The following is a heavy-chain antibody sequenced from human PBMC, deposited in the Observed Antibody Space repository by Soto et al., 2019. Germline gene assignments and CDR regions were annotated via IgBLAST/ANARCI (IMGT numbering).Heavy chain of an antibody. D-gene: IGHD3-22*01. CDR2: LYYGRSA. V-gene: IGHV4-59*01. CDR1: GDSISSYY. Sequence: QVQLQESGPGLVKPSETLSLTCAVSGDSISSYYCMWIRQPPGKGLESIGYLYYGRSANYNPSLRSRVTLSVDTSTNQCSLTLSSMAAADTAVYYCALRSMAVVPEYWGQGTLVTVSS. J-gene: IGHJ4*02. CDR3: ALRSMAVVPEY.